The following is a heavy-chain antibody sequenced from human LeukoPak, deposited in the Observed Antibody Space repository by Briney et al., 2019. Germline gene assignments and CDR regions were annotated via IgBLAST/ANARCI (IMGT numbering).Heavy chain of an antibody. V-gene: IGHV3-74*01. D-gene: IGHD6-13*01. J-gene: IGHJ3*02. CDR3: AKEPTGYSSSWSPVLDAFDI. Sequence: GGSLRLSCAASGFTFSRYWIHWVRQAPGKGLEWVSRINPDGSTTTYADSVKGRFTISRDNAKNTVYLQMNSLRAEDTAVYYCAKEPTGYSSSWSPVLDAFDIWGQGTMVTVSS. CDR2: INPDGSTT. CDR1: GFTFSRYW.